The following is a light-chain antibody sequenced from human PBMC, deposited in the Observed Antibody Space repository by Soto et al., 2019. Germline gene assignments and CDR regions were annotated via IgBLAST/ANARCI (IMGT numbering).Light chain of an antibody. CDR3: QQYNKWPYT. CDR2: GAS. J-gene: IGKJ2*01. V-gene: IGKV3-15*01. Sequence: EMVMTQSPATLSVSPGERATLSCRASQSVSSNLAWYQQKPGQAPRLLIYGASTRATGIPARFSGSGSGAEFTLTISGLQSEYFAVYYCQQYNKWPYTFGQGTNLEIK. CDR1: QSVSSN.